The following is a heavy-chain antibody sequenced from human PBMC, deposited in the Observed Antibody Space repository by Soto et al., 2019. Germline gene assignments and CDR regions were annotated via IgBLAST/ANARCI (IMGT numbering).Heavy chain of an antibody. Sequence: QITLKESGPTLVKPTQTLPLTCTFSGFSLSTSGVAVVWIPQPPGKALAWLALIYCDDDKRYRPSLKPRLTITKYTSKNEVVLKMTNMGPVDTATYYCAHQHRTAIPWIFHYWGQGTLVT. J-gene: IGHJ4*02. CDR1: GFSLSTSGVA. V-gene: IGHV2-5*02. D-gene: IGHD5-12*01. CDR2: IYCDDDK. CDR3: AHQHRTAIPWIFHY.